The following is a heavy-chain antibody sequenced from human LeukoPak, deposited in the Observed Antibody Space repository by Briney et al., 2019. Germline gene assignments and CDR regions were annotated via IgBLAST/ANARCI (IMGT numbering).Heavy chain of an antibody. CDR2: ISGSGSNT. J-gene: IGHJ4*02. CDR3: VRVSPGSVFDY. V-gene: IGHV3-23*01. D-gene: IGHD1-14*01. Sequence: GGSLRLSCAASGFTFSNYAMTWVRQAPGKGLEWVSVISGSGSNTDYADSVKGRFTISRDNAKKSLFLQMNSLRAEDTAAYYCVRVSPGSVFDYWGQGALVTVSS. CDR1: GFTFSNYA.